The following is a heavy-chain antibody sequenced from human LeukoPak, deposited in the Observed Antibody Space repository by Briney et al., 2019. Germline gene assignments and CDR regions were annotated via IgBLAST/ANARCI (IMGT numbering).Heavy chain of an antibody. CDR3: ARGCKEFDY. CDR1: GGSISSYY. J-gene: IGHJ4*02. D-gene: IGHD2-8*01. Sequence: SETLSLTCTVSGGSISSYYWSWIRQPPGKGLDWIGYIYYSGSTNYNPSLKSRVTISVDTSKNQFSLKPSSVTAADTAVYYCARGCKEFDYWGQGTLVTVSS. CDR2: IYYSGST. V-gene: IGHV4-59*01.